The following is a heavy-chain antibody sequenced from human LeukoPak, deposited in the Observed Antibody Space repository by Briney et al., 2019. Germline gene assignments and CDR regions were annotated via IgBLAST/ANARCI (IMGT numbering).Heavy chain of an antibody. J-gene: IGHJ4*02. CDR2: ISSSGSTI. CDR1: GFTFSDYY. V-gene: IGHV3-11*01. CDR3: AKDLLSRFLWIYYFDY. D-gene: IGHD3-3*01. Sequence: GGSLRLSCAASGFTFSDYYMSWIRQAPGKGLEWVSYISSSGSTIYYADSVKGRFTISRDNAKNSLYLQMNSLRAEDTAVYYCAKDLLSRFLWIYYFDYWGQGTLVTVSS.